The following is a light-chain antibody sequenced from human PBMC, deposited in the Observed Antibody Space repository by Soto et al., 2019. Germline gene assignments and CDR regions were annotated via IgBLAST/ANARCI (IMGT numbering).Light chain of an antibody. CDR1: QSVSNN. CDR2: GAS. V-gene: IGKV3-15*01. J-gene: IGKJ1*01. Sequence: EIVMTQSPATLSVSPGERATLSCRASQSVSNNLAWYQQKPGQAPRLLIYGASTRATGIPARFSGSGSGTECTRTSSSMQAEDFAVNYCQQENNWPPWTFGQGTKVEIK. CDR3: QQENNWPPWT.